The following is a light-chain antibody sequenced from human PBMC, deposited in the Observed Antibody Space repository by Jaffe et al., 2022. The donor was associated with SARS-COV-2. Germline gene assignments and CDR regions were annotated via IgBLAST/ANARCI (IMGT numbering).Light chain of an antibody. CDR2: AAS. J-gene: IGKJ2*01. CDR1: QSISSY. V-gene: IGKV1-39*01. CDR3: QQSYSTLSHVT. Sequence: DIQMTQSPSSLSASVGDRVTITCRASQSISSYLNWYQQKPGKAPKLLIYAASSLQSGVPSRFSGSGSGTDFTLTISSLQPEDFATYYCQQSYSTLSHVTFGQGTKLEIK.